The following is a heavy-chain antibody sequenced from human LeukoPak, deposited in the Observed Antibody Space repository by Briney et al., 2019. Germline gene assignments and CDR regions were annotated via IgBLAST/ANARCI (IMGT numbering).Heavy chain of an antibody. Sequence: PGGSLRLSCAASGFNFNNYGMHWVRQAPGKGLEWVTFIRYDGGNKYYADSVKGRFTVSRDNSKNIVYLRMNSLKTDDTAVYFCAKGYSGYDASLHYWGQGTLVTVSS. V-gene: IGHV3-30*02. CDR1: GFNFNNYG. J-gene: IGHJ4*02. CDR3: AKGYSGYDASLHY. CDR2: IRYDGGNK. D-gene: IGHD5-12*01.